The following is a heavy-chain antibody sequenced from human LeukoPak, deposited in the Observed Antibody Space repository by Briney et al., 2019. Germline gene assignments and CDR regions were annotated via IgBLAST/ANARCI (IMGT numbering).Heavy chain of an antibody. V-gene: IGHV3-21*01. CDR1: GFTFSSYS. CDR3: VRGAGTSYFDY. D-gene: IGHD1-1*01. Sequence: GGSLRLSCAASGFTFSSYSMNWARQVSGKGLEWVSYISSSSTYINYADSVKGRFTISRDNAKNSLYLEMNSLRAEDTAVYHCVRGAGTSYFDYWGQGTLVTVSS. J-gene: IGHJ4*02. CDR2: ISSSSTYI.